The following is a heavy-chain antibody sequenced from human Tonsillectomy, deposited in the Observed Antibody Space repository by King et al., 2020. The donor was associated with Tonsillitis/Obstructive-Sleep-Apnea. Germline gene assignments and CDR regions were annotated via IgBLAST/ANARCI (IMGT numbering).Heavy chain of an antibody. D-gene: IGHD1-26*01. CDR3: ARGRSSWESDFDY. CDR2: STSYI. J-gene: IGHJ4*02. Sequence: VQLVESGGGLVRPGGSLRLSCTASGFTFSSYSMSWVRQAPGKGLEWVSSSTSYIYYADSVKGRFTISKDNAKNSLYLQMNSLRAEDTAVYYCARGRSSWESDFDYWGQGTLVAVSS. V-gene: IGHV3-21*01. CDR1: GFTFSSYS.